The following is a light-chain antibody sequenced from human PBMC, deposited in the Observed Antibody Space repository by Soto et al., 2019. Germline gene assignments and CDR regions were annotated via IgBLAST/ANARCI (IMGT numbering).Light chain of an antibody. CDR2: DAS. V-gene: IGKV1-12*01. J-gene: IGKJ4*01. CDR1: QGISNW. Sequence: DIQMTQSPSSVSASVGDRVTITCRASQGISNWLAWYLQKAGQAPNLLIFDASILQSGVPSRFSGSGSGTDFTLTIRSLQPEDFGTYYCQQAKSFPTTFGGGTKVEI. CDR3: QQAKSFPTT.